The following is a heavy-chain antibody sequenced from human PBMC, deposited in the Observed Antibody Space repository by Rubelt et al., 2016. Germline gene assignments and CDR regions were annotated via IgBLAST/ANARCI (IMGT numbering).Heavy chain of an antibody. CDR1: GFTFSTYS. CDR2: ISSSSSYI. D-gene: IGHD4-17*01. J-gene: IGHJ3*02. V-gene: IGHV3-21*04. CDR3: AVRYGDYEEGSDAFDI. Sequence: EVQLVESGGGLVQPGGSLRLSCAASGFTFSTYSMNWVRQAPGKGLEWVSSISSSSSYIYYADSVKGRFTISRDNAKNSVSLQMNSLRAEDTAVYYCAVRYGDYEEGSDAFDIWGQGTMVTVSS.